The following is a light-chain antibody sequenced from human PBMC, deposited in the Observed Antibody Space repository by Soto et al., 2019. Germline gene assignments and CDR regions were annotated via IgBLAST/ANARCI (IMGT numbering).Light chain of an antibody. V-gene: IGKV3-15*01. J-gene: IGKJ1*01. CDR3: QQYNNWART. Sequence: EIVMTQSPATLSVSPGERATLSCRASQSVSSNLAWYQQKPGQAPRLLIYRASTRATGIPARFSGSGSGTEFTLTISSLQSEDCAVYYCQQYNNWARTFGQGTKVEI. CDR1: QSVSSN. CDR2: RAS.